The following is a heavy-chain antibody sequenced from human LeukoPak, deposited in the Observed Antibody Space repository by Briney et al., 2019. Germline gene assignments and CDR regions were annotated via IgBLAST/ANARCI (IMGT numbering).Heavy chain of an antibody. CDR3: ARGRSDDIIVGWGIEYGMDV. V-gene: IGHV1-8*01. CDR2: MNPNSGNT. Sequence: GASVKVSCKASGYTFTSYDINWVRQATGQGLEWMGWMNPNSGNTGYAQKFQGRVTMTRNTSISTAYMELSSLRSEDTAVYYCARGRSDDIIVGWGIEYGMDVWGQGTTVTVSS. D-gene: IGHD2-15*01. CDR1: GYTFTSYD. J-gene: IGHJ6*02.